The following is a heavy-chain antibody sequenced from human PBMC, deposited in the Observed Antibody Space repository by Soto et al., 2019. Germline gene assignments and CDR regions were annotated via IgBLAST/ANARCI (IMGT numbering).Heavy chain of an antibody. CDR1: GFTVSSNY. J-gene: IGHJ4*02. CDR2: ISGSGRKT. CDR3: ARTELGSYDSHNLDY. Sequence: PGGSLRLSCAASGFTVSSNYMSWVRQAPGKGLEWVSAISGSGRKTYYADSVRGRFTISRDNSKNTLYLQMSSLRAEDTAVYYCARTELGSYDSHNLDYWGQGTLVTVSS. V-gene: IGHV3-23*01. D-gene: IGHD1-26*01.